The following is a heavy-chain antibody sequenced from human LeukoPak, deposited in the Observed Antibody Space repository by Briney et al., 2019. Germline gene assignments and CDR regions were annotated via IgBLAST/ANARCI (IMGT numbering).Heavy chain of an antibody. D-gene: IGHD3-9*01. CDR2: IFSNDDK. V-gene: IGHV2-26*01. CDR3: ALTLSSVPNFDY. CDR1: GFSLSNARMG. J-gene: IGHJ4*02. Sequence: SGPVLVKPTETLTLTCTVSGFSLSNARMGVSWIRQPPGKALEWLAHIFSNDDKSYSTSLKSRLTISKDTSKSQVVLTMTNMDPVDTATYYCALTLSSVPNFDYWGQGTLVTVSS.